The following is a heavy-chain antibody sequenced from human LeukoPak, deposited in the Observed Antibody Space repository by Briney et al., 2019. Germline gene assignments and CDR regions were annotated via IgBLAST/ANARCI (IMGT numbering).Heavy chain of an antibody. J-gene: IGHJ4*02. CDR1: GYTFTSYD. V-gene: IGHV1-8*01. CDR3: ARAPIGSRLQTN. Sequence: ASVKVSCKASGYTFTSYDINWVRQATGQGLEWMGWKNPNSGNTGYAQKFQGRVTMTRNTSISTAYMELSSLRSEDTAVYYCARAPIGSRLQTNWGQGTLVTVSS. D-gene: IGHD2-15*01. CDR2: KNPNSGNT.